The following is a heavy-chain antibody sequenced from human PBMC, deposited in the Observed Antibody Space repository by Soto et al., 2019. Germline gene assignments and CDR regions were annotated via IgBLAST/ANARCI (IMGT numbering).Heavy chain of an antibody. D-gene: IGHD4-4*01. Sequence: SLRLSCASSGFAFSRYTMHWVRQAPGKGLEWLSSISDSGTIIDYADSVRGRFTISRDNAKNTLFLQMNSLRDDDTSVYYCVRDGYSTSSDWPWFDPWGQGTLVTVSS. CDR3: VRDGYSTSSDWPWFDP. CDR1: GFAFSRYT. V-gene: IGHV3-48*02. CDR2: ISDSGTII. J-gene: IGHJ5*02.